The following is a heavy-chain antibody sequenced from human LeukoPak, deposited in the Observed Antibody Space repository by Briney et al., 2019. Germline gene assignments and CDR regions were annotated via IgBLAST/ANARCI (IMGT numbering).Heavy chain of an antibody. Sequence: GGSLRLSCAASGFTFSSNSMTWVRQTPGKGLEWVSGISGSGDSTFYAASVKGRFTLSRDNSRNTLYLQMSSQRPEDTAVYYCTKWSGFGDDWGQGTLVTVSS. J-gene: IGHJ4*02. CDR2: ISGSGDST. D-gene: IGHD3-10*01. V-gene: IGHV3-23*01. CDR3: TKWSGFGDD. CDR1: GFTFSSNS.